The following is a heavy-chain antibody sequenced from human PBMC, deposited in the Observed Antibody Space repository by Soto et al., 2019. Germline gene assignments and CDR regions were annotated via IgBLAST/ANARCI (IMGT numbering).Heavy chain of an antibody. CDR3: ATHEIGHCISTSCYKGGYYYGMDV. J-gene: IGHJ6*01. V-gene: IGHV1-69*12. CDR2: IIPIFATA. Sequence: QVQLVQSGAEVKKPGSSVKVSCKASGGTFSSYAISWVRQAPGQGLEWMGGIIPIFATADYAQKFQGRVTITADESTSTAYMELSSLRSEDTAVYYCATHEIGHCISTSCYKGGYYYGMDVW. CDR1: GGTFSSYA. D-gene: IGHD2-2*02.